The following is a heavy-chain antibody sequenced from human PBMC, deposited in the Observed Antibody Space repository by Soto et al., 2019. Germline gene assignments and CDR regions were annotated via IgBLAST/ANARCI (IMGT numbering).Heavy chain of an antibody. D-gene: IGHD3-22*01. CDR1: GFTIGSYA. CDR2: ISASGGST. V-gene: IGHV3-23*01. J-gene: IGHJ3*02. Sequence: GGSLRLSCAASGFTIGSYAMTWVRQAPGKGLEWVSIISASGGSTYYADSVKGRFTISRDNSKNTLYLQMNRPRVEDTAVYYCAKDRESSGYYLGVFDIWGRGTRVTVSS. CDR3: AKDRESSGYYLGVFDI.